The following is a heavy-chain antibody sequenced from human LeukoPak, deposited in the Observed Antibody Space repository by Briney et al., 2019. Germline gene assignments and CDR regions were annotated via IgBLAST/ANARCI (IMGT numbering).Heavy chain of an antibody. CDR3: AKSNGYGLVDI. J-gene: IGHJ3*02. CDR1: GYSISSGYY. CDR2: IYHSGST. D-gene: IGHD3-10*01. Sequence: PSETLSLTCTVSGYSISSGYYWGWIRQPPGKGLEWIGSIYHSGSTYYNPSLKSRVTISLDTSRNQFSLKLNSVTAADTAVYYCAKSNGYGLVDIWGQGTMVTVSS. V-gene: IGHV4-38-2*02.